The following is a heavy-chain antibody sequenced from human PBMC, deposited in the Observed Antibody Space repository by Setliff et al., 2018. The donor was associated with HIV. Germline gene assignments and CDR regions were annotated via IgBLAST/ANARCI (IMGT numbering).Heavy chain of an antibody. V-gene: IGHV4-4*07. CDR1: CGSISSYY. J-gene: IGHJ4*02. CDR2: IYTSGST. CDR3: ARHVGISIGGTRGDFDC. D-gene: IGHD6-13*01. Sequence: SETLSLTCTVSCGSISSYYWSWIRQPAGKGLEWIGRIYTSGSTNYNPSLKSRVTISVDTSKNQFSLRLSSVTAADTAMYYCARHVGISIGGTRGDFDCWGQGTLVTVSS.